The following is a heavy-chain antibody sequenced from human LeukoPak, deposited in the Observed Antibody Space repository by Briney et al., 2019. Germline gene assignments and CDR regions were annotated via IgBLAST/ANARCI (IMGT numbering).Heavy chain of an antibody. CDR2: INEDASKK. V-gene: IGHV3-7*01. CDR1: GFTFSNYW. CDR3: ATGTYSSSPS. J-gene: IGHJ5*02. Sequence: PGGSLRLSCAASGFTFSNYWMIWVRQAPGKGLEWVANINEDASKKYYVDSVEGRFTISRDDAKNSLYLQMNSLRAEDTAMYYCATGTYSSSPSWGQGTLVTVSS. D-gene: IGHD6-6*01.